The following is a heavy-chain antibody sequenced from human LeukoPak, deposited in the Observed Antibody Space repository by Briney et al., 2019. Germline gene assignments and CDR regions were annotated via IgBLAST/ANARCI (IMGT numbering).Heavy chain of an antibody. J-gene: IGHJ4*02. CDR1: GFTFSAYS. V-gene: IGHV3-21*01. Sequence: GGSLRLSCAASGFTFSAYSMSWVRQAPGKGLEWVSSISGSGNYIYYADSVKGRFTISRDNAKNSLYLQMNSLRGEDTAVYYCARRSCINTSRPPFDYWGQGTLSPSPQ. CDR2: ISGSGNYI. CDR3: ARRSCINTSRPPFDY. D-gene: IGHD2-2*01.